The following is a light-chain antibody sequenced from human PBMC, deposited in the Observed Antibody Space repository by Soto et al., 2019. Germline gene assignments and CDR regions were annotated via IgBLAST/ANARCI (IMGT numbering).Light chain of an antibody. Sequence: LTQPPSASGTPGQRVTISCSGSSSNVGGNPVNWYQHVPTTAPKLLIYTNTQRPSGVPDRFSGSKSGTSASLAISGLQSEDEADYYRASWADSLNGPVFGTGTKVTV. V-gene: IGLV1-44*01. CDR1: SSNVGGNP. CDR3: ASWADSLNGPV. J-gene: IGLJ1*01. CDR2: TNT.